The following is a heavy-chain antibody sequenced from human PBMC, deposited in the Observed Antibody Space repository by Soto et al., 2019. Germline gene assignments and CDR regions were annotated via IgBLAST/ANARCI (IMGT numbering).Heavy chain of an antibody. Sequence: QVQLVQSGAEVKKPGSSVKVSCKASGGTFSSYAISWVRQAPGQGLEWMGGIIPIFGTANYAQKFQGRVTITADESTSTAYMELSSLRSVDTAVYYCVIGKAIFGVVIPDYWGQGTLVTVSS. CDR3: VIGKAIFGVVIPDY. CDR1: GGTFSSYA. D-gene: IGHD3-3*01. J-gene: IGHJ4*02. V-gene: IGHV1-69*12. CDR2: IIPIFGTA.